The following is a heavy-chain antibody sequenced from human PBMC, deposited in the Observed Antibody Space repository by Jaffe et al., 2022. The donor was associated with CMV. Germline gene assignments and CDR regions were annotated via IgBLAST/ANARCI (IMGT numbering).Heavy chain of an antibody. J-gene: IGHJ4*02. V-gene: IGHV3-15*01. CDR2: IKSKTDGGTT. D-gene: IGHD3-3*01. CDR1: GFTFSNAW. Sequence: EVQLVESGGGLVKPGGSLRLSCAASGFTFSNAWMSWVRQAPGKGLEWVGRIKSKTDGGTTDYAAPVKGRFTISRDDSKNTLYLQMNSLKTEDTAVYYCTTNFWSGYPIDYWGQGTLVTVSS. CDR3: TTNFWSGYPIDY.